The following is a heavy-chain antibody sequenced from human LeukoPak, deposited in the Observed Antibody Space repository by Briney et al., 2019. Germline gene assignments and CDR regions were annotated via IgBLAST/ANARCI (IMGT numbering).Heavy chain of an antibody. Sequence: PGGSLRLSCAASGFTFSSYEMRWVRQAPGKGLEWISYISSSGSTIYYADSVKGRFTISRDNAKDSLFLQMSSLRAEDTAVYYCARRDGDNDRGFEYWGQGTLVIVSS. CDR1: GFTFSSYE. D-gene: IGHD4-23*01. CDR2: ISSSGSTI. J-gene: IGHJ4*02. CDR3: ARRDGDNDRGFEY. V-gene: IGHV3-48*03.